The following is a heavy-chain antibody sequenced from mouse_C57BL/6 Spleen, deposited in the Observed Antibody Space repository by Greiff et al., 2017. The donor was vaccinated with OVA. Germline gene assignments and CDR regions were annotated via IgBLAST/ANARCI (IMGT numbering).Heavy chain of an antibody. Sequence: QVQLKQPGAELVKPGASVKLSCKASGYTFTSYWMQWVKQRPGQGLEWIGEIDPSDSYTNYNQKFKGKATLTVDTSSSTAYMQLSSLTSEDSAVYYCARRGGSYYYGSSPLDYWGQGTTLTVSS. V-gene: IGHV1-50*01. D-gene: IGHD1-1*01. CDR1: GYTFTSYW. J-gene: IGHJ2*01. CDR3: ARRGGSYYYGSSPLDY. CDR2: IDPSDSYT.